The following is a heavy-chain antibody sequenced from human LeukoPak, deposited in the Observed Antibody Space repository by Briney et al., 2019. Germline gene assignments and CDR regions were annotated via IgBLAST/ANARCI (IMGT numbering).Heavy chain of an antibody. J-gene: IGHJ4*02. CDR1: GFTVSNNY. Sequence: GGSLRLSCAASGFTVSNNYMNWVRQAPGKGLEWVSVIYSGGSTYYADSVKGRFTISRDNSKNTLYLQMNSLRAEDTAVYYCARIPYGYFDYWGQGTLVTVSS. D-gene: IGHD4-17*01. CDR3: ARIPYGYFDY. V-gene: IGHV3-66*01. CDR2: IYSGGST.